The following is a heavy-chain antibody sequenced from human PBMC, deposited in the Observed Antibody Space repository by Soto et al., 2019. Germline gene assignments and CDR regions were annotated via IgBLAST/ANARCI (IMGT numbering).Heavy chain of an antibody. V-gene: IGHV4-39*01. CDR2: IYYSGST. J-gene: IGHJ6*02. Sequence: TSETLSLTCTVSGGSISSSSYYWGWIRQPPGKGLEWIGSIYYSGSTYYNPSLKSRVTISVDTSKNQFSLKLGSVTAADTAVYYCARHRTYDFWSGYYTEDYYYYGMDVWGQGTTVTVSS. CDR3: ARHRTYDFWSGYYTEDYYYYGMDV. D-gene: IGHD3-3*01. CDR1: GGSISSSSYY.